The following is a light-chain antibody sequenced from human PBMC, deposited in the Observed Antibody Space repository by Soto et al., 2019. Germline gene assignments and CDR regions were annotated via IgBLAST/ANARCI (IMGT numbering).Light chain of an antibody. J-gene: IGLJ1*01. CDR3: SSYTSSSTYV. CDR2: DVT. CDR1: SSDVGNYNR. V-gene: IGLV2-18*02. Sequence: QSALTQPPSVSGSPGQSVAISCTGTSSDVGNYNRVSWYQQPPGTAPKLIIYDVTNRPSGVPDRFPGSKSGNTASLTISGLQADDEADYYCSSYTSSSTYVFGTGTKVTVL.